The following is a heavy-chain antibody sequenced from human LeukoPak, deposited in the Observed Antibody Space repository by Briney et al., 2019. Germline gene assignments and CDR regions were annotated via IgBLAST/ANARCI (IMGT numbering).Heavy chain of an antibody. D-gene: IGHD3-22*01. CDR2: IKSKTDGGTT. CDR3: TTLAGYYDSSGYPHFDY. Sequence: GGSLRLSCAASGFTFSSYSMNWVRQAPGKGLEWVGRIKSKTDGGTTDYAAPVKGRFTISRDDSKNTLYLQMNSLKTEDTAVYYCTTLAGYYDSSGYPHFDYWGQGTLVTVSS. CDR1: GFTFSSYS. J-gene: IGHJ4*02. V-gene: IGHV3-15*07.